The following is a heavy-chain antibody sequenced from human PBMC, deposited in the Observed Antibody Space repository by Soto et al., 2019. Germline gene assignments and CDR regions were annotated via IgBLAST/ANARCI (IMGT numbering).Heavy chain of an antibody. CDR3: ARGRGYCSSTSCYVNYYYYYYMEV. V-gene: IGHV4-34*01. J-gene: IGHJ6*03. CDR1: CGSFSGYY. CDR2: INHSGST. Sequence: PSETLSLTCSFYCGSFSGYYLSLILQPPFKLLEFIWEINHSGSTSYNPSLKSRVTISVDTSKNQFSLKLSSVTAADTAVYYCARGRGYCSSTSCYVNYYYYYYMEVWGKGTTVTVSS. D-gene: IGHD2-2*03.